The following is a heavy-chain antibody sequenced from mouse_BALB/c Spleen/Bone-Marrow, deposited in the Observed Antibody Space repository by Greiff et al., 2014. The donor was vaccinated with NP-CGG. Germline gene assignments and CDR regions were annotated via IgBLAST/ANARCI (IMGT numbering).Heavy chain of an antibody. D-gene: IGHD3-2*01. Sequence: VKVVESGPELVSPGVSVKISCKASGYTFTDYAIHWVKQSHSKRLEWIGIISTYSGNTNYNQKFKGKATMTVDKSSSTAYMELARLTSEDSAIYYCARDISGYVRAMDYWGQGTSVTVSS. CDR3: ARDISGYVRAMDY. J-gene: IGHJ4*01. CDR2: ISTYSGNT. CDR1: GYTFTDYA. V-gene: IGHV1-67*01.